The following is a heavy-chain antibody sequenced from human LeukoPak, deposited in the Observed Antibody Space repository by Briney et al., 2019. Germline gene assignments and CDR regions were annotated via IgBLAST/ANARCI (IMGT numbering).Heavy chain of an antibody. D-gene: IGHD3-16*01. V-gene: IGHV4-59*08. Sequence: SETLSLTRTVSGGSISTYYWTWIWHPPGKGLEWIGYIHNSVTNSKPSLKSRVTISVDTSKNQSSLKLSSVTAADTAVYYCARYGGYYFDYWGEGTLVTVSS. J-gene: IGHJ4*02. CDR3: ARYGGYYFDY. CDR1: GGSISTYY. CDR2: IHNSVT.